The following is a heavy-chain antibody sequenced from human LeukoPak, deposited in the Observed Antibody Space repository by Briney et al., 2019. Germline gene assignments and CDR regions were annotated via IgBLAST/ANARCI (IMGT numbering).Heavy chain of an antibody. CDR3: ARLSALGGYDFWSGYYSLLFDY. V-gene: IGHV4-39*07. CDR2: INHSGST. Sequence: SETLSLTCTVSGGSISSTNYYWGWIRQPPGKGLEWIGEINHSGSTNYNPFLKSRVTISVDTSKNQFSLKLSSVTAADTAVYYCARLSALGGYDFWSGYYSLLFDYWGQGTLVTVSS. J-gene: IGHJ4*02. D-gene: IGHD3-3*01. CDR1: GGSISSTNYY.